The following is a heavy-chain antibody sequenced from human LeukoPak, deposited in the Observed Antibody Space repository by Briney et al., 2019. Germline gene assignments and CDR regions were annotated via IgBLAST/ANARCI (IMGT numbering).Heavy chain of an antibody. D-gene: IGHD3-22*01. V-gene: IGHV1-2*02. CDR1: GYTFTGYY. J-gene: IGHJ4*02. CDR3: AGVGYYYDSSGHCDY. Sequence: ASVKVSCKASGYTFTGYYMHWVRQAPGQGLEWMGWINPNSGGTNYAQKFQGRVTMTRDTSISTAYMELSRLRSDDTAVYYCAGVGYYYDSSGHCDYWGQGTLVTVSS. CDR2: INPNSGGT.